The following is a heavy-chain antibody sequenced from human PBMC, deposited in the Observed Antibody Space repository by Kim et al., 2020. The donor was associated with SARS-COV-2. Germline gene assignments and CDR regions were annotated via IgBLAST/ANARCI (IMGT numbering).Heavy chain of an antibody. D-gene: IGHD2-15*01. Sequence: NYAQKFQGRITMTTNTSTSTVYMELRGLRSDDTAVYYCAREWYAATNWFDPWGQGTLVTVSS. J-gene: IGHJ5*02. CDR3: AREWYAATNWFDP. V-gene: IGHV1-18*01.